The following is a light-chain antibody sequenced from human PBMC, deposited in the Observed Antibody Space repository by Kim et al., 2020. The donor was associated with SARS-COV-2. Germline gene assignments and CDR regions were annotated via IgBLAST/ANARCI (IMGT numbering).Light chain of an antibody. V-gene: IGLV1-36*01. Sequence: RHRLTTSCSGSLSNFGNNAVSWYQQLPGKAPRLLIYYDDLLPSGISDRFSGSKSGTSASLAISGLQSEDEADYYCAAWDDSLNGHVFGSGTKVTVL. CDR3: AAWDDSLNGHV. J-gene: IGLJ1*01. CDR2: YDD. CDR1: LSNFGNNA.